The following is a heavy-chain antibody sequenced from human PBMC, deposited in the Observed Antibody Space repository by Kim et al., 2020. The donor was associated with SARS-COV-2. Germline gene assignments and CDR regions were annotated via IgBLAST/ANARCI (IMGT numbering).Heavy chain of an antibody. D-gene: IGHD3-22*01. CDR3: ARAFIVGFEDY. V-gene: IGHV3-21*01. CDR1: GFTFSSYS. J-gene: IGHJ4*02. CDR2: NSSSSSYI. Sequence: GGSLRLSCAASGFTFSSYSMNWVRQAPGKGLEWVSSNSSSSSYIYYADSVKGRFTISRDNAKNSLYLQMNSLRAEDTAVYYCARAFIVGFEDYWGQGTLVTVSS.